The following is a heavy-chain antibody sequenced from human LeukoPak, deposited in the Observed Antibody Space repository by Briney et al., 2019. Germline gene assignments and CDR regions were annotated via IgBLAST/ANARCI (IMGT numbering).Heavy chain of an antibody. CDR1: GYTFTSYG. CDR2: ISAYNGNT. Sequence: ASVKVSCKASGYTFTSYGISWVRQAPGQGLEWMGWISAYNGNTNYAQKLQGRVTMTTETSTRTAYMELRSLRSDGTAVYYCARDEGYYDSSGYYRFDYWGQGTLVTVSS. J-gene: IGHJ4*02. CDR3: ARDEGYYDSSGYYRFDY. V-gene: IGHV1-18*01. D-gene: IGHD3-22*01.